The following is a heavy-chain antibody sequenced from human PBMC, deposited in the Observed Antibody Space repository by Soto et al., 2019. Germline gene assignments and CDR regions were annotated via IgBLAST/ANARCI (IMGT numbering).Heavy chain of an antibody. D-gene: IGHD6-6*01. V-gene: IGHV5-51*01. CDR3: AREGSIARNDYYGMDV. Sequence: GESLKISCKGSGYSFTSYWIGWVRQMPGKGLEWMGIIYPGDSDTRYSPSFQGQVTISADKSISTAYLQWSSLKASDTAMYYCAREGSIARNDYYGMDVWGQGTTVTVSS. CDR2: IYPGDSDT. J-gene: IGHJ6*02. CDR1: GYSFTSYW.